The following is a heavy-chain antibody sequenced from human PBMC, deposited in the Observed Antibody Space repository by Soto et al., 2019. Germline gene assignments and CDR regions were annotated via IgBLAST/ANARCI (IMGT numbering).Heavy chain of an antibody. D-gene: IGHD3-10*01. J-gene: IGHJ3*02. Sequence: QVQLQESGPGLVKPSETLSLTCTVSGGSISSYYWSWIRQPPGKGLEWIGYIYYSGSTNYNPPLKIRVTISVATSKNHFSLMLSSVTAADTAVYYCASRYGSAFDIWGQGTMVTVSS. CDR1: GGSISSYY. V-gene: IGHV4-59*01. CDR2: IYYSGST. CDR3: ASRYGSAFDI.